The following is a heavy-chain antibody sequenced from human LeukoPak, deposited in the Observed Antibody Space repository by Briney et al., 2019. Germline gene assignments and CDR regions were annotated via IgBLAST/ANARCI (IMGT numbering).Heavy chain of an antibody. V-gene: IGHV4-59*08. CDR3: ARLQVHCGGDCYTRWFDP. CDR2: TYYSGST. CDR1: GGSVSSYY. J-gene: IGHJ5*02. D-gene: IGHD2-21*02. Sequence: SETLTLTCTVSGGSVSSYYWSWIRQPPGKGLEWIAYTYYSGSTKYNPSLKSRVTISLDRSKNQFSLKLRSVTAADTAVYYCARLQVHCGGDCYTRWFDPWGQGTLVTVSS.